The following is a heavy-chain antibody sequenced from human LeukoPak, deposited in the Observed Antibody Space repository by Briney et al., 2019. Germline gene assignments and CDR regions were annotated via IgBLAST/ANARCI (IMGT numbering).Heavy chain of an antibody. V-gene: IGHV3-30-3*01. CDR3: ATDPGWGERFDY. J-gene: IGHJ4*02. Sequence: GGSLRLSCAASGFVFSTYTLHWVRQAPGKGLEWVAVISYDGNNKYYADSVKGRSTISRDNSKNTLFLQMNSLGAEDTAVYYCATDPGWGERFDYWGQGTLVTASS. CDR1: GFVFSTYT. D-gene: IGHD3-16*01. CDR2: ISYDGNNK.